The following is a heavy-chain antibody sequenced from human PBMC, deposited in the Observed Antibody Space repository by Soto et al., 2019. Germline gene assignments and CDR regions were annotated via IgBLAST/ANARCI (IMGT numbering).Heavy chain of an antibody. J-gene: IGHJ6*02. V-gene: IGHV3-9*01. D-gene: IGHD3-16*02. CDR2: ISWNSGKI. CDR3: AKDKSNEELSVYYYNGLDV. Sequence: EVQLVESGGGLVQPGRSLTLSCAASGFAFHDYAMHWVRQDPGKGLEWVSSISWNSGKIGYAGSVKGRFTISRDNAKIFVYLQMNSLRAEDTALYYCAKDKSNEELSVYYYNGLDVWGQVTTVIVSS. CDR1: GFAFHDYA.